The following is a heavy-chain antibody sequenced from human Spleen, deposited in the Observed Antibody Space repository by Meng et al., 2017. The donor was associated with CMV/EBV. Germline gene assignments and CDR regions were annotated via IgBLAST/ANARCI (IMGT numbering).Heavy chain of an antibody. Sequence: LSLTCAASGFTFTDYPMNWVRQAPGKGLEWVSVVSGSGGATFYRDSVEGRLTISRDNSRNTVYLHMNGLRAEDTAIYYCAKSGVPRRLVGYHLDYWGRGTLVTVSS. CDR2: VSGSGGAT. D-gene: IGHD2-15*01. CDR3: AKSGVPRRLVGYHLDY. V-gene: IGHV3-23*01. CDR1: GFTFTDYP. J-gene: IGHJ4*02.